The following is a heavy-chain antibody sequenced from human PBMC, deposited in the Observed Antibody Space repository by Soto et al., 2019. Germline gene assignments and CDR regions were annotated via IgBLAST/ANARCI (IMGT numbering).Heavy chain of an antibody. J-gene: IGHJ6*03. CDR2: IAVGSGNT. CDR3: AARGGRDSYMDD. V-gene: IGHV1-58*01. D-gene: IGHD2-15*01. CDR1: GFTFSNSA. Sequence: ASVKVSCKASGFTFSNSALQWVRQARGQRLEWLGWIAVGSGNTNYAQRFQERVTITRDMSTSTAYMELNSLRSDDTAVYYCAARGGRDSYMDDWGKGTTVTVSS.